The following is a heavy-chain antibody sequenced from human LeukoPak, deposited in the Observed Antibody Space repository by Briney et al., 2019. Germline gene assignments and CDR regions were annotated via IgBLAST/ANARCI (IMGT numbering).Heavy chain of an antibody. D-gene: IGHD3-9*01. Sequence: PSETLSLTCAVYGGSFSGYYWSWVRQPPGKGLEWIGEINHSGSTNYNPSLKSRVTISIDTSKNQFSLKLSSVTAADTAVYYCARVASAGSYFDWLRPDYWGQGTLVTVSS. CDR3: ARVASAGSYFDWLRPDY. CDR2: INHSGST. J-gene: IGHJ4*02. V-gene: IGHV4-34*01. CDR1: GGSFSGYY.